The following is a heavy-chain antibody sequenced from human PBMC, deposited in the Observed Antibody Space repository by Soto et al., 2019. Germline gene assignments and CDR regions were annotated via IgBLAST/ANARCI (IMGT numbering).Heavy chain of an antibody. CDR3: AKRGMVRGADY. CDR1: VFTFSSYA. Sequence: GPLRLYGAASVFTFSSYAMSWVRQAPGKGLEWVSAISGSGCSTYYADSVKGRFTISRDNSKNTLYLQMNSLRAEDTAVYYCAKRGMVRGADYWGQGTLVTVSS. V-gene: IGHV3-23*01. J-gene: IGHJ4*02. D-gene: IGHD3-10*01. CDR2: ISGSGCST.